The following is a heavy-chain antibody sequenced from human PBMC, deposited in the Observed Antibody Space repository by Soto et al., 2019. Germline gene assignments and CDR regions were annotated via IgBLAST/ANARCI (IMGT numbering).Heavy chain of an antibody. CDR2: IYYAGTT. CDR1: GGSFSPND. CDR3: ARLGAYYQSLDP. J-gene: IGHJ5*02. D-gene: IGHD2-21*01. Sequence: QVQLQESGPGLVKSSETLSLTCTVSGGSFSPNDWAWIRQPPGKGLEWIGYIYYAGTTSYNPSLKSRVSITLETSKSQFSLRLTSVTASDTAVHYCARLGAYYQSLDPWGQGTVVTVSS. V-gene: IGHV4-59*08.